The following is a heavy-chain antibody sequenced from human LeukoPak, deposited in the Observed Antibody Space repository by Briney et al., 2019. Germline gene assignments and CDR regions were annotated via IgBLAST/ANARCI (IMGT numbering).Heavy chain of an antibody. CDR2: IKQDGSEK. J-gene: IGHJ4*02. D-gene: IGHD5-12*01. CDR1: GFTFSSYW. V-gene: IGHV3-7*01. CDR3: ARDGWGMATNKAGFDY. Sequence: GGSLRLSCAASGFTFSSYWMGWVRQAPGKGLGWVANIKQDGSEKYYVDSVKGRFTISRDNAKNSLYLQMNSLRAEDTAVYYCARDGWGMATNKAGFDYWGQGTLVTVSS.